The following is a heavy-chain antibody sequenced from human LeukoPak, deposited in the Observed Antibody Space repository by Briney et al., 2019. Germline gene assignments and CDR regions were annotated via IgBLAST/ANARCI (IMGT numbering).Heavy chain of an antibody. V-gene: IGHV4-39*01. D-gene: IGHD6-6*01. Sequence: PSETLSLTCTVSGGSISSSDYYWGWIRQSPGEGLEWIGRISYSGSTYYNPSLKSRVTISVDTSKNQFSLNLSSVTAADTAVYYCARGASSSSAIGFYYYYMDVWGKGTTVTVSS. J-gene: IGHJ6*03. CDR2: ISYSGST. CDR3: ARGASSSSAIGFYYYYMDV. CDR1: GGSISSSDYY.